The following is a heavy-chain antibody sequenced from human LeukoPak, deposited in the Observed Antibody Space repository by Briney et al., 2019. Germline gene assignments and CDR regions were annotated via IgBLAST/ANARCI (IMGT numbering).Heavy chain of an antibody. Sequence: GSLRLSCAASGFTVSSNYMSWVRQPPGKGLEWIGEINHSGSTNYNPSLKSRVTISVDTSKNQFSLKLSSVTAADTAVYYCARGPRTYYYDSSGYYPWGQGTLVTVSS. D-gene: IGHD3-22*01. CDR2: INHSGST. V-gene: IGHV4-34*01. CDR3: ARGPRTYYYDSSGYYP. J-gene: IGHJ5*02. CDR1: GFTVSSNY.